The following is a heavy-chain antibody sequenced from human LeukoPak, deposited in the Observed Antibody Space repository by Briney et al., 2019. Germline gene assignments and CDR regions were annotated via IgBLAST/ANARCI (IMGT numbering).Heavy chain of an antibody. CDR1: GFTFNDYY. CDR2: ISSSGSTK. D-gene: IGHD3-22*01. CDR3: ATYSSLNRREFQY. V-gene: IGHV3-11*04. J-gene: IGHJ1*01. Sequence: GGSLRLSCAASGFTFNDYYMSWIRQAPGKGLEWVSYISSSGSTKHYADSVKGRFTFSRDNAKNSLYLQMNSLRAEDTAVYYCATYSSLNRREFQYWGQGTLLTVSS.